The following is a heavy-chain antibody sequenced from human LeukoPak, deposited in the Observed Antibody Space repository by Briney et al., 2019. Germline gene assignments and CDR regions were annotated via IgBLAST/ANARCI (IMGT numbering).Heavy chain of an antibody. CDR3: ARDRTVSSGWYVSSQYYFDY. Sequence: GGSLRLSCAASGFTFSSYEMNWVRQAPGKGLEWVSYISSSGSTIYYADSVKGRFTISRDNAKNSLYLQMNSLRAEDTAVYYCARDRTVSSGWYVSSQYYFDYWGQGTLVTVSS. V-gene: IGHV3-48*03. D-gene: IGHD6-19*01. CDR2: ISSSGSTI. CDR1: GFTFSSYE. J-gene: IGHJ4*02.